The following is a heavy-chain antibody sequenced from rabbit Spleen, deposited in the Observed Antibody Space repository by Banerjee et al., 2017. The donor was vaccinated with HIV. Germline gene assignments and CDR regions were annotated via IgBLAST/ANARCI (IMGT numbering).Heavy chain of an antibody. CDR1: GFSLTSSYD. D-gene: IGHD8-1*01. CDR2: IDTSDGDT. J-gene: IGHJ4*01. Sequence: QEQLVESGGGLVQPGTSLTLTCTASGFSLTSSYDMCWVRQAPGKGLEWIACIDTSDGDTDYANWPKGRFTISKTSSTTVTLQMTSLTAADTATYFCARDPVIAGSAYYDLWGPGTLVTVS. V-gene: IGHV1S45*01. CDR3: ARDPVIAGSAYYDL.